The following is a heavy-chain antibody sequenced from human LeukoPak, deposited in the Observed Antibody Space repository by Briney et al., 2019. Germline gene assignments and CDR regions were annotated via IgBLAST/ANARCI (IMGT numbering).Heavy chain of an antibody. CDR1: GFTFSGFW. V-gene: IGHV3-74*01. Sequence: PGGSLRLSCAASGFTFSGFWMHWVRQAPGKGLVWVSCISFDGSDATYADSVKGRFTISRDNSKNTLYLQMNSLRAEDTAVYYCARGNIVVVVAATRPHGYFDYWGQGTLVTVSS. J-gene: IGHJ4*02. CDR2: ISFDGSDA. CDR3: ARGNIVVVVAATRPHGYFDY. D-gene: IGHD2-15*01.